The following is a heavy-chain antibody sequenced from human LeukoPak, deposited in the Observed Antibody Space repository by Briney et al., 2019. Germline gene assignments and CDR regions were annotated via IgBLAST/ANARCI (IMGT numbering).Heavy chain of an antibody. CDR3: ARDPGSQCVNRLARRGDY. V-gene: IGHV7-4-1*02. CDR2: IDTNTGIP. Sequence: ASVKVSCKASGYTFTGYYMHWVRQAPGQGLEWMGWIDTNTGIPTYAQGFTGRFVFSLDTSVSTVYLQISSLQADDAAVYFCARDPGSQCVNRLARRGDYWGQGTLVTVSS. D-gene: IGHD1-14*01. CDR1: GYTFTGYY. J-gene: IGHJ4*02.